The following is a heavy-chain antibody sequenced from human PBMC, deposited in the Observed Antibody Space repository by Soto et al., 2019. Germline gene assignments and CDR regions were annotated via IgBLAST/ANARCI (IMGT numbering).Heavy chain of an antibody. V-gene: IGHV1-18*01. CDR1: GYTFTSYG. J-gene: IGHJ3*02. D-gene: IGHD2-21*02. CDR3: ARAGMGTVVVTAPSTFAI. Sequence: QVQLVQSGAEVKKPGASVKVSCKASGYTFTSYGISWVRQAPGQVREGMGWISAYNGNTNYAQKLQGRVTMTTDTTSSKSSNEPSSLRSNDTAVYYCARAGMGTVVVTAPSTFAIWGKGTMVTVS. CDR2: ISAYNGNT.